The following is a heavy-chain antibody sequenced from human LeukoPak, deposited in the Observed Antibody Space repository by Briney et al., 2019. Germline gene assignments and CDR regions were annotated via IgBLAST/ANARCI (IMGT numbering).Heavy chain of an antibody. CDR2: ISGSGGST. CDR1: GFTFSSYA. Sequence: PGGSPRLSCAASGFTFSSYAMSWVRQAPGKGLEWVSAISGSGGSTYYADSVKGRFTISRDNSKNTLYLQMNSLRAEDTAVYYCAKDLDYSGSYYGFDYWGQGTLVTVSS. CDR3: AKDLDYSGSYYGFDY. D-gene: IGHD1-26*01. J-gene: IGHJ4*02. V-gene: IGHV3-23*01.